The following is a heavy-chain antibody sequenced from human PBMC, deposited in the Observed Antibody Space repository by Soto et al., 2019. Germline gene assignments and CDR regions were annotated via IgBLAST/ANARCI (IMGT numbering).Heavy chain of an antibody. D-gene: IGHD2-8*01. CDR1: EYSFTNHW. Sequence: GESLKISCKGSEYSFTNHWISWVRQMPGKGLEWMGIIYPGDADTRYSPSFQGQVTISADTSITTAYLEWSSLKASDTAIYYCARHETRCITSEDEYHYYGMDVWGQGTTVTVSS. J-gene: IGHJ6*02. CDR3: ARHETRCITSEDEYHYYGMDV. V-gene: IGHV5-51*01. CDR2: IYPGDADT.